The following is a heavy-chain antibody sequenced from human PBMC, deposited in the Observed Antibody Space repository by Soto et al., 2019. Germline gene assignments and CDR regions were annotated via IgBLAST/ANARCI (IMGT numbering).Heavy chain of an antibody. Sequence: QVQLVQSGAEVKKPGASVMVSCKASGYTFTSYYMHWVRQAPGQGLEWMGITNPDGGSTRYAQKFQGRVTMTRDTSTSTFYMELRSLRSEDTAVYYCAKAPRGGVIITTYSAHIDYWGQGTLVTVSS. CDR1: GYTFTSYY. J-gene: IGHJ4*02. V-gene: IGHV1-46*01. D-gene: IGHD3-3*01. CDR2: TNPDGGST. CDR3: AKAPRGGVIITTYSAHIDY.